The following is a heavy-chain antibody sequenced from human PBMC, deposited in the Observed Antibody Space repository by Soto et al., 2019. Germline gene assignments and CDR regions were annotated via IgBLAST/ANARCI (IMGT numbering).Heavy chain of an antibody. CDR1: GYTFTGYY. CDR3: ARDRYCSGGSCRNWFDP. D-gene: IGHD2-15*01. V-gene: IGHV1-2*02. CDR2: INPNSGGT. J-gene: IGHJ5*02. Sequence: ASVKVSCKASGYTFTGYYMHWVRQAPGQGLEWMGWINPNSGGTNYAQKFQGRVTMTRDTSISTAYMELSRLRSDDTAVYYCARDRYCSGGSCRNWFDPWGQGTLVTVSS.